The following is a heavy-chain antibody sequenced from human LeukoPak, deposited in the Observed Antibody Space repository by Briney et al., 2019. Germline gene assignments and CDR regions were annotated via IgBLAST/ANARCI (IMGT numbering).Heavy chain of an antibody. J-gene: IGHJ3*02. V-gene: IGHV3-48*04. CDR2: ISSSSSTI. D-gene: IGHD1-14*01. CDR3: AKDITRGNRLDAFDI. Sequence: GGSLRLSCAASGFTFSSYSMNWVRQAPGKGLEWVSYISSSSSTIYYADSVKGRFTISRDNAKNSLYLQMNSLRAEDMALYYCAKDITRGNRLDAFDIWGQGTMVTVSS. CDR1: GFTFSSYS.